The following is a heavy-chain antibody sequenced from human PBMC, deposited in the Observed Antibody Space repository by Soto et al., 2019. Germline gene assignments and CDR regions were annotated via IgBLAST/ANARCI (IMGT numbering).Heavy chain of an antibody. CDR2: IYYSGGT. V-gene: IGHV4-31*03. CDR1: GGSVTSGAFY. D-gene: IGHD3-22*01. CDR3: ASNIYHDPSRLTH. Sequence: SETLSLTCTVSGGSVTSGAFYWTWIRQHPGKGLEWIGYIYYSGGTYYNPSLESRVTISLDTSKNQFSLKLSFVTAADTAVYYCASNIYHDPSRLTHWGQGTLVTVSS. J-gene: IGHJ4*02.